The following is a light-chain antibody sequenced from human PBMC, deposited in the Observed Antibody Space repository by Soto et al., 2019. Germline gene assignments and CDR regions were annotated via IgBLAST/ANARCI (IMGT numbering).Light chain of an antibody. CDR1: QSVSSN. J-gene: IGKJ1*01. V-gene: IGKV3-15*01. Sequence: EIVMTQSPATLSVSPGERATLSCRASQSVSSNLAWYQQKPGQAPRLLIYGASTRATGIPARFSGSGSGTEFTLTISSLQSEHFAVYYCQQCNKWTQPFGQGTKVDIK. CDR3: QQCNKWTQP. CDR2: GAS.